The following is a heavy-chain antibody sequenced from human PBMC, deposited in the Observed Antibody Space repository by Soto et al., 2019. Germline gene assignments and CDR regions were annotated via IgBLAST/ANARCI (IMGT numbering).Heavy chain of an antibody. J-gene: IGHJ4*02. CDR1: GFTFSGSA. V-gene: IGHV3-73*01. CDR3: TLSTAQLVRLY. CDR2: IRSKANSYAT. D-gene: IGHD6-13*01. Sequence: QPGGSLRLSCAASGFTFSGSAMHWVRQASGKGLEWVGRIRSKANSYATAYAASVKGRFTISRDDSKNTAYLQMNSLKTEDTAVYYCTLSTAQLVRLYWGQGTLVTVPQ.